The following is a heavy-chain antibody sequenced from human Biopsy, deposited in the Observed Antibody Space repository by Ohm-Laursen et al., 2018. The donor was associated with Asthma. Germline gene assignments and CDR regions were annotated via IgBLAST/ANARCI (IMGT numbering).Heavy chain of an antibody. V-gene: IGHV3-30*03. Sequence: LRLSCSASGFTFSSYGMHWVRQAPGKGLEWVAVISYYGSNKYYADSVKGRFTISRDNSKNTLYLQMNSLRAEDTAVYYCTRREYSDSRISPLDLWGHGTMVTVSS. CDR1: GFTFSSYG. J-gene: IGHJ3*01. D-gene: IGHD3-22*01. CDR3: TRREYSDSRISPLDL. CDR2: ISYYGSNK.